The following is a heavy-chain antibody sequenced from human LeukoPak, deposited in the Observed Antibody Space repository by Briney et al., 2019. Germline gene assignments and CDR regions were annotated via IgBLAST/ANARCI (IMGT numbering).Heavy chain of an antibody. CDR1: GFTFDDSA. D-gene: IGHD4-17*01. Sequence: GGSLRLSCAASGFTFDDSAMHWVLQAPGKGLEWVSLISGDGGSTYYADSVKGRFTISRDNSKNSLYLQMNSLRTEDTALYYCAKVYGDDYGAPFDYWGQGTLVTVSS. CDR3: AKVYGDDYGAPFDY. J-gene: IGHJ4*02. CDR2: ISGDGGST. V-gene: IGHV3-43*02.